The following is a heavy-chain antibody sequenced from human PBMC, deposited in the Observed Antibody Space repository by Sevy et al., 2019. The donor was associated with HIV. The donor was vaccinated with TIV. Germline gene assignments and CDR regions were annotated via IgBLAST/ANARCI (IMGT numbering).Heavy chain of an antibody. J-gene: IGHJ3*02. CDR2: IYPGDSDT. CDR3: ARLDPKLDDAFDI. CDR1: GYSFTSYW. Sequence: AAESLKISCKGSGYSFTSYWIGWVRQMPGKGLEWMGIIYPGDSDTRYSPSFQGQVTISADKSISTAYLQWSSLKASDTAMYYCARLDPKLDDAFDIWGQGTMVTVSS. V-gene: IGHV5-51*01. D-gene: IGHD1-1*01.